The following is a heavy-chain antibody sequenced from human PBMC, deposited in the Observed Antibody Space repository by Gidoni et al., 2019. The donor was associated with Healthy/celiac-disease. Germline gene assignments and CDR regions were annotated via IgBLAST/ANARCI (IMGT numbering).Heavy chain of an antibody. D-gene: IGHD6-19*01. CDR3: ARAAKGYSSGWLYYFDY. CDR1: GFTFSSYW. CDR2: INSDGSST. V-gene: IGHV3-74*01. Sequence: EVQLVESGGGLVQPGGSLRLSCAASGFTFSSYWMHWVRQAPGKGLVWVSRINSDGSSTSYADSVKGRFTISRDNAKNTLYLQMNSLRAEDTAVYYCARAAKGYSSGWLYYFDYWGQGTLVTVS. J-gene: IGHJ4*02.